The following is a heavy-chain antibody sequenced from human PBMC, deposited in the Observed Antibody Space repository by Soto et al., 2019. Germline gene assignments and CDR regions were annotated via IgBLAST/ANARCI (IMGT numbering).Heavy chain of an antibody. CDR1: GFTFSSYA. Sequence: EAQLLDSGGGLVQPGGSLRLSCSASGFTFSSYAMSWVRQAPGKGLEWVSGVSGSGTSTYYADSVKGRFTISRDNSKNTLYLQVNSLRAEDTAVYYCAKGITGTTRTDYWGQGTLVTVSS. J-gene: IGHJ4*02. CDR2: VSGSGTST. CDR3: AKGITGTTRTDY. D-gene: IGHD1-7*01. V-gene: IGHV3-23*01.